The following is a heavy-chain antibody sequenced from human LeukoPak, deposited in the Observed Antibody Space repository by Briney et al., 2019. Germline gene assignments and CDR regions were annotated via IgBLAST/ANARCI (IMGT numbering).Heavy chain of an antibody. Sequence: GGSLRLSCAASGFTVSSNYMSWVRQAPGKGLEWVSVIYSGGSTYYADSVKGRFTISRDNSKNTLYLQMNSLRAEDTAVYYCAKPTAGIAAPTGYWGQGTLVTVSS. J-gene: IGHJ4*02. CDR1: GFTVSSNY. CDR3: AKPTAGIAAPTGY. D-gene: IGHD6-13*01. V-gene: IGHV3-53*05. CDR2: IYSGGST.